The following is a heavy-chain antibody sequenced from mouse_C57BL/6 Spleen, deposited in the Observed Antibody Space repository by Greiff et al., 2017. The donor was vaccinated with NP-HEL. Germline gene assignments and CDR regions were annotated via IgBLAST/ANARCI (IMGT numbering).Heavy chain of an antibody. D-gene: IGHD3-1*01. CDR1: GYTFTSYW. J-gene: IGHJ2*01. CDR3: ARRGALGPYFDY. CDR2: IDPSDSYT. Sequence: QVQLQQPGAELVMPGASVKLSCKASGYTFTSYWMHWVKQRPGQGLEWIGEIDPSDSYTNYNQKFKDKATLTVDKSSSTAYMQLSSLTSEDSAVYYCARRGALGPYFDYWGQGTTLTVSS. V-gene: IGHV1-69*01.